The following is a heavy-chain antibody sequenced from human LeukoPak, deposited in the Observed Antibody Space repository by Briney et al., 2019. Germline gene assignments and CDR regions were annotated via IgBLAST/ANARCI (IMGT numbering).Heavy chain of an antibody. Sequence: SVKVSCKASGGTFSSYAISWVRQAPGQGLEWMGRIIPILGIANYAQKFQGRVTITADKSTSTAYMELSSLRSEDTAVYYCASLYYYDSSGYHNWFDPWGQGTLVTVSS. V-gene: IGHV1-69*04. J-gene: IGHJ5*02. CDR1: GGTFSSYA. CDR3: ASLYYYDSSGYHNWFDP. CDR2: IIPILGIA. D-gene: IGHD3-22*01.